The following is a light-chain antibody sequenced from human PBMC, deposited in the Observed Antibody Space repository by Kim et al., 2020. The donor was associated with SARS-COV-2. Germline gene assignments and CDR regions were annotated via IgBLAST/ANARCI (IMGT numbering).Light chain of an antibody. CDR3: QQFGSSPYT. CDR1: QTISTVY. J-gene: IGKJ2*01. V-gene: IGKV3-20*01. CDR2: GPS. Sequence: EIMLTQSPGTLSLSPGERATLSCWASQTISTVYLAWYQQKPGQAPRLLIYGPSSRATGITDRFSVSESGTDFTLTITRLEPEDFAVYYCQQFGSSPYTFGQGTKLDIK.